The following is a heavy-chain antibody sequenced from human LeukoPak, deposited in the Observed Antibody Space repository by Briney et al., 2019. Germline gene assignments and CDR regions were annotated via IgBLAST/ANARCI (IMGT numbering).Heavy chain of an antibody. J-gene: IGHJ4*02. Sequence: PGGSLRLSCAASGFTFSSCGMHWVRQAPGKGLEWVAVIWYDGSNKYYADSVKGRFTISRDNSKNTLYLQMNSLRAEDTAVYYCARDVCSSTSCWHDYWGQGTLVTVSS. CDR2: IWYDGSNK. V-gene: IGHV3-33*01. CDR1: GFTFSSCG. D-gene: IGHD2-2*01. CDR3: ARDVCSSTSCWHDY.